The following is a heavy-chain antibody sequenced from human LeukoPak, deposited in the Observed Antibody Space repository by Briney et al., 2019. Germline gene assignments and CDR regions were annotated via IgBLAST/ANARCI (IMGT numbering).Heavy chain of an antibody. Sequence: ASVKVSCKASGYTFTGYYMHWVRQAPGQGLEWMGGIIPIFGTANYAQKFQGRVTITADESTSTAYMELSSLRSEDTAVYYCARQGIVVVPAAMRYYYYGMDVWGQGTTVTVSS. V-gene: IGHV1-69*13. D-gene: IGHD2-2*01. CDR3: ARQGIVVVPAAMRYYYYGMDV. CDR2: IIPIFGTA. CDR1: GYTFTGYY. J-gene: IGHJ6*02.